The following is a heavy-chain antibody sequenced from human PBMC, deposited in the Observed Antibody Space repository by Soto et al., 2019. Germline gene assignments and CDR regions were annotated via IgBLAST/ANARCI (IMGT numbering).Heavy chain of an antibody. CDR3: AKGILSATIGPYAMDV. V-gene: IGHV3-30*18. Sequence: GGSLRLSCEASGFDFSSYAMHWVRQAPGKGLEWVGVISYDGNYIYYADSVKGRFTISRDNSKNTLYVQVNSLRPEDTAVYYCAKGILSATIGPYAMDVWGQVTTVTVCS. D-gene: IGHD3-16*01. CDR2: ISYDGNYI. J-gene: IGHJ6*02. CDR1: GFDFSSYA.